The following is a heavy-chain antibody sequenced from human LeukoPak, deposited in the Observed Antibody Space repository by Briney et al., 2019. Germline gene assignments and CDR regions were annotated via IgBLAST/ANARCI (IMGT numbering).Heavy chain of an antibody. J-gene: IGHJ4*02. Sequence: GGSLRLSCAAFGFTVSSNCMSWVRQAPGKGLEWVSLIYGGGSTHYADSVKGRFTISRHNSKNTLYLQLNSLRAEDTAVYYCAAGIAAAGLFDYWGQGTLVTVSS. CDR1: GFTVSSNC. CDR2: IYGGGST. D-gene: IGHD6-13*01. CDR3: AAGIAAAGLFDY. V-gene: IGHV3-53*04.